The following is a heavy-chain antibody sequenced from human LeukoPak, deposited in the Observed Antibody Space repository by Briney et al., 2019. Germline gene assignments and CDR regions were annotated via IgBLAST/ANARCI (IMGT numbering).Heavy chain of an antibody. CDR3: TTDSGRSYFYFNF. CDR2: IIPIFGTA. J-gene: IGHJ4*02. D-gene: IGHD3-10*01. V-gene: IGHV1-69*05. CDR1: GGTFSSYA. Sequence: WASVKVSCKASGGTFSSYAISWVRQAPGQGLEWMGGIIPIFGTANYAQKFQGRVTITTDESTSTAYMELRSLTSDDTAVYFCTTDSGRSYFYFNFWGQGTLVTVSS.